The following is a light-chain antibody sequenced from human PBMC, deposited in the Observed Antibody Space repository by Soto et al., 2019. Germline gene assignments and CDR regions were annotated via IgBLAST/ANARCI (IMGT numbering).Light chain of an antibody. V-gene: IGLV2-23*02. Sequence: QSALTQPASVFGSPGQSITISCTGTSGDVGSHDRVSWYQQYPGKAPKLMIYEVSERPSGVSDRFSGSKSANTASLAISGLRAEDEADYYCCSFADSRTWVFGGGTKLT. CDR2: EVS. CDR1: SGDVGSHDR. CDR3: CSFADSRTWV. J-gene: IGLJ3*02.